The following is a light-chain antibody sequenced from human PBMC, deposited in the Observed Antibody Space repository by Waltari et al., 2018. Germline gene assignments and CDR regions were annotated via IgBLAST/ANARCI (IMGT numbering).Light chain of an antibody. CDR3: QQFNSYPIT. J-gene: IGKJ5*01. CDR1: QGISSA. V-gene: IGKV1-13*02. CDR2: DAS. Sequence: AFQLTQSQSSRSPLVGTGVTITCRASQGISSALAWYQQKPGKAPKLLIYDASSLESGVPSRFSGSGSGTDFTLTISSLQPEDFATYYCQQFNSYPITFGQGTRLEIK.